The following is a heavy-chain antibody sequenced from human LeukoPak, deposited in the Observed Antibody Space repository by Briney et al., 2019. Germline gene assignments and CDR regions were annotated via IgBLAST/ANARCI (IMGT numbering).Heavy chain of an antibody. CDR1: GYTFTGYY. V-gene: IGHV1-8*02. J-gene: IGHJ6*02. CDR2: MNPNSGNT. CDR3: AREYSSGWYDYYGMDV. D-gene: IGHD6-19*01. Sequence: ASVKVSCKASGYTFTGYYMHWVRQATGQGLEWMGWMNPNSGNTGYAQKFQGRVTMTRNTSISTAYMELSSLRSEDTAVYYCAREYSSGWYDYYGMDVWGQGTTVTVSS.